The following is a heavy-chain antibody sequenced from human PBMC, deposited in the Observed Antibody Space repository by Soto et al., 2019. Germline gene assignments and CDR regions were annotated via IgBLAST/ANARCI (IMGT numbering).Heavy chain of an antibody. D-gene: IGHD6-19*01. V-gene: IGHV4-4*02. J-gene: IGHJ4*02. Sequence: PSETLSLTCAVSGGSISSSNWWSWVRQPPGKGLEWIGEIYHSGSTNYNPSLKSRVTISVDKSKNQFSLKLSSVTAADTAVYYCASHRYSSGWYKPGYWGQGTMVIVSS. CDR1: GGSISSSNW. CDR3: ASHRYSSGWYKPGY. CDR2: IYHSGST.